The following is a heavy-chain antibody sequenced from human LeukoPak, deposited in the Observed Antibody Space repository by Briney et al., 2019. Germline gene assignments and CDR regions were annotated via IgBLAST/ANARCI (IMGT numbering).Heavy chain of an antibody. CDR2: ISSSSSYI. J-gene: IGHJ4*02. D-gene: IGHD3-10*02. CDR1: GFTFSSYS. CDR3: ARGTMFPYYFDY. V-gene: IGHV3-21*01. Sequence: GGSLRLSCAASGFTFSSYSMNWVRKAPGKGLEWVSFISSSSSYIYYADSLKGRFTISRDNAKNSLYLQMNSLRAEDTAVYYCARGTMFPYYFDYWGQGTLVTVSS.